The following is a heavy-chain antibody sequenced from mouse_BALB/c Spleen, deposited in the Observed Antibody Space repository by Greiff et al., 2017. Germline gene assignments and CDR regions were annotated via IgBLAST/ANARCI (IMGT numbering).Heavy chain of an antibody. D-gene: IGHD1-1*02. CDR3: ARHVPLWD. CDR2: ISSGGSYT. Sequence: EVMLVESGGDLVKPGGSLKLSCAASGFTFSSYGMSWVRQTPDKRLEWVATISSGGSYTYYPDSVKGRFTISRDNAKNTLYLQMSSLKSEDTAMYYCARHVPLWDWGQGTSVTVSS. J-gene: IGHJ4*01. CDR1: GFTFSSYG. V-gene: IGHV5-6*01.